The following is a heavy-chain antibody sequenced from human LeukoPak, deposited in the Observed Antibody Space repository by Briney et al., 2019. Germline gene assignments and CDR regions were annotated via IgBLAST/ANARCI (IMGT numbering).Heavy chain of an antibody. CDR3: ARGDYGDSLDY. D-gene: IGHD4-17*01. Sequence: SETLSLTCTVSGGSISSYYWSWIRQPPGKGLEWIGYIYYSGSTNYNPSLRGRVTISVDTSKNQFSLKLSSVTAADTAVYYCARGDYGDSLDYWGQGTLVTVSS. CDR2: IYYSGST. V-gene: IGHV4-59*08. CDR1: GGSISSYY. J-gene: IGHJ4*02.